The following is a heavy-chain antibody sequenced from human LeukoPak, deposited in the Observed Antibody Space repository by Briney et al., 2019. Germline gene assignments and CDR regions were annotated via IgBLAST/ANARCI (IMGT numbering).Heavy chain of an antibody. D-gene: IGHD2-2*01. V-gene: IGHV3-30-3*01. CDR2: ISYDGSNK. Sequence: GGSLRLSRAASGFTFSSYAMHWVRQAPGKGLEWVAVISYDGSNKYYADSVKGRFTISRDNSKNTRYLQMNSRRAEDTAVYYCARDDLGDQLLYDTYYYYGMDVWGQGTTVTVSS. J-gene: IGHJ6*02. CDR1: GFTFSSYA. CDR3: ARDDLGDQLLYDTYYYYGMDV.